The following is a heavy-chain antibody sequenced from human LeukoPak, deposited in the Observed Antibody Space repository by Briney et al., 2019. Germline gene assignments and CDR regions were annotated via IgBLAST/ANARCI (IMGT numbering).Heavy chain of an antibody. CDR2: INSDSGFT. J-gene: IGHJ5*02. V-gene: IGHV1-2*02. D-gene: IGHD3-9*01. CDR1: GYTFTGYY. CDR3: ARNFDMKGFDP. Sequence: ASVKVSCKASGYTFTGYYMNWVRQAPGQRLEWMGWINSDSGFTKYAQKFQGRVTMTRDTSITTVYMDLTRLTSDDTAVYYCARNFDMKGFDPWGQGTLVTVSS.